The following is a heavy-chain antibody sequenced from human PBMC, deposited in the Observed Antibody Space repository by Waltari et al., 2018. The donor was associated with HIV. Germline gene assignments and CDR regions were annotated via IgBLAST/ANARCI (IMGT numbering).Heavy chain of an antibody. CDR1: GGSFSGYY. CDR2: INHSGST. Sequence: QVQLQQWGAGLLKPSETLSLTCAVYGGSFSGYYWSWIRQPPGKGLEWIGEINHSGSTNYHPSLKSRVTISVDTSKNQFSLKLSSVTAADTAVYYCARGPRDSSGYFDYWGQGTLVTVSS. J-gene: IGHJ4*02. D-gene: IGHD3-22*01. CDR3: ARGPRDSSGYFDY. V-gene: IGHV4-34*01.